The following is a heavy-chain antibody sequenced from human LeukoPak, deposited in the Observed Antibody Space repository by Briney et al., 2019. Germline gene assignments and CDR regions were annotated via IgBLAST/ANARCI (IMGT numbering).Heavy chain of an antibody. V-gene: IGHV3-30-3*01. J-gene: IGHJ4*02. CDR2: ISYDGSNK. CDR3: ARDRILPPYYYDSSGYYDY. CDR1: GFTFSSYA. D-gene: IGHD3-22*01. Sequence: GRSLRLSCAASGFTFSSYAMHWVRQAPGKGLEWVAVISYDGSNKYYADSVKGRFTISRDNSKNTLYLQMNSLRAEDTAVYYCARDRILPPYYYDSSGYYDYWGQGTLVTVSS.